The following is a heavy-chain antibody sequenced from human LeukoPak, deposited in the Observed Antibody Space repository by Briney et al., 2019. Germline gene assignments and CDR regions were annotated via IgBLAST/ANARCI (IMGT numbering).Heavy chain of an antibody. CDR1: GFTFGSYG. CDR2: IWYDGSNK. CDR3: ARDTTVVVVPAAIETGFDP. J-gene: IGHJ5*02. Sequence: PGGSLRLSCAASGFTFGSYGMHWVRQAPGKGLEWVAVIWYDGSNKYYADSVKGRFTISRDNSKNTLYLQMNSLRAEDTAVYYCARDTTVVVVPAAIETGFDPWGQGTLVTVSS. D-gene: IGHD2-2*01. V-gene: IGHV3-33*01.